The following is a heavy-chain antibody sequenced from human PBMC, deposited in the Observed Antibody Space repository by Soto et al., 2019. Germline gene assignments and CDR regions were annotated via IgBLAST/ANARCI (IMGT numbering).Heavy chain of an antibody. J-gene: IGHJ6*02. CDR1: GYTFTSYY. Sequence: GASVKVSCKASGYTFTSYYMHWVRQAPGQGLEWMGIINPSGGSTSYAQKFQGRVTMTRDTSTSTVYMELSSLRSEDTAVYYCARDLIVVVVAAYYYYGMDVWGQGTTVTVSS. V-gene: IGHV1-46*01. D-gene: IGHD2-15*01. CDR3: ARDLIVVVVAAYYYYGMDV. CDR2: INPSGGST.